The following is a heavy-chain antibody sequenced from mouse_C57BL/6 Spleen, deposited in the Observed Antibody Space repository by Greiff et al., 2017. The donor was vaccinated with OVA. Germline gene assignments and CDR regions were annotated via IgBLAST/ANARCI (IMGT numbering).Heavy chain of an antibody. D-gene: IGHD2-3*01. V-gene: IGHV1-54*01. CDR2: INPGSGGT. CDR1: GYAFTNYL. Sequence: VQGVESGAELVRPGTSVKVSCKASGYAFTNYLIEWVKQRPGQGLEWIGVINPGSGGTNYNEKFKGRATLTADKSSSTAYMQLSSLTSEDSAVYFCARSGDGYFYWGQGTTLTVSS. J-gene: IGHJ2*01. CDR3: ARSGDGYFY.